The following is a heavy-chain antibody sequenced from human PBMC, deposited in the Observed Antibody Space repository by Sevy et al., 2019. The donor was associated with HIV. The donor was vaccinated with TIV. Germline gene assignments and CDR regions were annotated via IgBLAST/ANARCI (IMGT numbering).Heavy chain of an antibody. Sequence: GGSLRLSCAASGFNFDDYAMHWVRQAPGKGLEWVSGISWNSGSIGYADSVKGRFTISRDNAKNSLYLQMNSLRAEDTALYYCAKEGKYCSGGSCYSGSNAEYFQHWGQGTLVTVSS. V-gene: IGHV3-9*01. D-gene: IGHD2-15*01. J-gene: IGHJ1*01. CDR2: ISWNSGSI. CDR3: AKEGKYCSGGSCYSGSNAEYFQH. CDR1: GFNFDDYA.